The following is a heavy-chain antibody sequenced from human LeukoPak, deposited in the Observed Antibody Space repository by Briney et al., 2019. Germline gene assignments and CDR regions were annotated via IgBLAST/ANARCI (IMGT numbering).Heavy chain of an antibody. CDR1: GFTINGYW. CDR3: ATDGGPFDN. CDR2: IKQDASEK. V-gene: IGHV3-7*01. J-gene: IGHJ4*02. Sequence: PGGSLRLSCAASGFTINGYWMSRVRQAPGKGLEWVANIKQDASEKYYVGSVQGRFTISRDNAKNSVFLQMNSLRAEDTAVYYCATDGGPFDNWGQGILVTVSS. D-gene: IGHD3-10*01.